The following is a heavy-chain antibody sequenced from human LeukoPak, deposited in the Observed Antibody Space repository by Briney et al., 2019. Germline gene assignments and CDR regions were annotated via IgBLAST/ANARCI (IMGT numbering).Heavy chain of an antibody. CDR2: IRYDGSNK. CDR1: GFTFSSYG. V-gene: IGHV3-30*02. D-gene: IGHD5-18*01. J-gene: IGHJ4*02. CDR3: AKERDTAMVTIDY. Sequence: GGSLRLSCAASGFTFSSYGMHWVRQAPGKGLEWVAFIRYDGSNKYYADSVKGRFTISRDNSKNTLYLQMNSLRAADTAVYYCAKERDTAMVTIDYWGREPWSPSPQ.